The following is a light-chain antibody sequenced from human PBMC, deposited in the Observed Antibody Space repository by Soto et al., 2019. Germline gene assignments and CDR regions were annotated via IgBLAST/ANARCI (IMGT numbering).Light chain of an antibody. CDR2: GAS. CDR1: QSLGPNF. CDR3: QHYWGSPRR. J-gene: IGKJ1*01. V-gene: IGKV3-20*01. Sequence: EIVLTQSPGTLSLSPGESGTLSYRASQSLGPNFLAWFQQKPGQAPRLLIYGASTRATGIPDRCSGRGSGPDFKLTITRLYPEDASGYTCQHYWGSPRRFGQGTKVQI.